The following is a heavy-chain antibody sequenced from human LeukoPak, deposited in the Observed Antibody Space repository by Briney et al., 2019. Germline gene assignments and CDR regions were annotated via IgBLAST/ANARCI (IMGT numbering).Heavy chain of an antibody. V-gene: IGHV1-2*02. CDR1: GYTFTGYY. Sequence: RASVKVSCKASGYTFTGYYMHWVRQAPGQGLEWMGWINPNSGGTNSAQKFQGRVTMTRDTSISTVYMELRRLRSDDTAVYYCARGLATVTELGASDFWGQGTMVTVSS. D-gene: IGHD4-11*01. CDR3: ARGLATVTELGASDF. CDR2: INPNSGGT. J-gene: IGHJ3*01.